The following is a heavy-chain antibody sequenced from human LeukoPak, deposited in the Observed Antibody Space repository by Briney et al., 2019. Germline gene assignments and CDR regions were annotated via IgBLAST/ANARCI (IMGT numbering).Heavy chain of an antibody. J-gene: IGHJ6*02. Sequence: GGSLRLSCSASGFTFSSYAMSWVRRAPGKGLEWVSAISGSGGSTYYADSVKGRFTISRDNSKNTLYLQMNSLRAEDTAVYYCAKKNGYSSSYYYYGMDVWGQGTTVTVSS. V-gene: IGHV3-23*01. CDR3: AKKNGYSSSYYYYGMDV. CDR1: GFTFSSYA. D-gene: IGHD6-13*01. CDR2: ISGSGGST.